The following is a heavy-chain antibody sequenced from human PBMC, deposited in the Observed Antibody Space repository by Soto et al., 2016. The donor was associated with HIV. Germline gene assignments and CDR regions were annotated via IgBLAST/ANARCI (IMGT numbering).Heavy chain of an antibody. J-gene: IGHJ3*01. V-gene: IGHV3-23*01. CDR1: GFTFGNYA. Sequence: EVNLLESGGGLVQPGGSLKLSCGASGFTFGNYAMSWVRQAPGKGLEWVSGISDSGSNTYYADSVKGRFTISRDNSKNTLYLHMNSLRAVDTAVYYCAKDLRMTMVQGFIDALDFWGQGTMVTVSS. D-gene: IGHD3-10*01. CDR3: AKDLRMTMVQGFIDALDF. CDR2: ISDSGSNT.